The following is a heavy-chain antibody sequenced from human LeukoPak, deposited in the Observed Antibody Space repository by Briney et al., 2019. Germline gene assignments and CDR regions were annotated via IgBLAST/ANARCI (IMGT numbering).Heavy chain of an antibody. J-gene: IGHJ5*02. V-gene: IGHV1-69*13. CDR3: ARKLRLGGNWFDP. D-gene: IGHD1-26*01. Sequence: SVKVSCKTSGGTFTSYAITWVWQAPGQGLEWMGKIIPISGTTNYAQKSQGRVTFTADESTSTAYRELSSLRSEDTALYYCARKLRLGGNWFDPWGQGTLVTVSS. CDR2: IIPISGTT. CDR1: GGTFTSYA.